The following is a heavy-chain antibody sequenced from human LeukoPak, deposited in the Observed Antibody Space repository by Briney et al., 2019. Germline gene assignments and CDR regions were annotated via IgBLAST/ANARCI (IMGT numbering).Heavy chain of an antibody. CDR1: GGPFSGYY. D-gene: IGHD3-22*01. Sequence: SETLSLTCAVYGGPFSGYYWSWIRQPPGKGLEWIGEINHSGSTNYNPSLKSRVTISVDTSKNQFSLKLSSVTAADTAVYYCARVFRGYYDSSGYYYFGFFDYWGQGTLVTVSS. CDR2: INHSGST. J-gene: IGHJ4*02. CDR3: ARVFRGYYDSSGYYYFGFFDY. V-gene: IGHV4-34*01.